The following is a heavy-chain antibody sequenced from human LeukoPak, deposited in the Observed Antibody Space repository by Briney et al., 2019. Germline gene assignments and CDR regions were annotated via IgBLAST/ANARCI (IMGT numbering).Heavy chain of an antibody. CDR3: ARGQTISWYTFDF. J-gene: IGHJ4*02. CDR1: GFTVSSND. CDR2: IYSGGGT. V-gene: IGHV3-66*01. Sequence: GGSLRLSCAASGFTVSSNDMSWVRQAPGKGLEWVSLIYSGGGTSSDSVKGRFTISRDNSKNTLYLQMNSLRAEDTAVYYCARGQTISWYTFDFWGQGTLVTVSS. D-gene: IGHD6-13*01.